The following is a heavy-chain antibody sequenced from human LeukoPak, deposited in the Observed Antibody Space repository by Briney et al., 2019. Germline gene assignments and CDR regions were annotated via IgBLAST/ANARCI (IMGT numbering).Heavy chain of an antibody. CDR1: GFTFRSYD. CDR3: ARDRKYGSGSYYNGLDY. CDR2: ISSSGNTI. V-gene: IGHV3-48*04. Sequence: QSGGSLRLSCAASGFTFRSYDMNWVRQTPGKGLEWVSYISSSGNTIYHADSVKGRFTISRDNGKNSLYLQMNSLRAEDTAVYYCARDRKYGSGSYYNGLDYWGQGTLVTVSS. J-gene: IGHJ4*02. D-gene: IGHD3-10*01.